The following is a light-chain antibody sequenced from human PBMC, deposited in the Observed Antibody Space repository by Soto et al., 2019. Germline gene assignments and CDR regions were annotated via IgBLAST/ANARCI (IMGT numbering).Light chain of an antibody. Sequence: EIVLTQSPATLYLSPGERATLSCRASQSCSSFLAWYQQKPGQPPRLLIYDASNRATGIPARFSGSGSGTEFTLPISSLETEDFSVYYCQQRSNWPPLTFGGGNKVEI. V-gene: IGKV3-11*01. CDR2: DAS. CDR3: QQRSNWPPLT. J-gene: IGKJ4*01. CDR1: QSCSSF.